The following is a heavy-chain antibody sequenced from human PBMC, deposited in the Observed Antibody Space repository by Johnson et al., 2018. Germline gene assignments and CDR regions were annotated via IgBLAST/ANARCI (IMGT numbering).Heavy chain of an antibody. J-gene: IGHJ6*02. D-gene: IGHD3-16*01. Sequence: VQLVETGGGLVQPGGSLRLSCAASRFTFSNYWLTWVRQAPGKGLEWVANIKQDGSEKYYVASVEGRFTISRDNAKNSLYLQLNSLRGEDTAVYYCARVHLYYYGMDVWGQGTTVTVSS. CDR1: RFTFSNYW. CDR2: IKQDGSEK. CDR3: ARVHLYYYGMDV. V-gene: IGHV3-7*01.